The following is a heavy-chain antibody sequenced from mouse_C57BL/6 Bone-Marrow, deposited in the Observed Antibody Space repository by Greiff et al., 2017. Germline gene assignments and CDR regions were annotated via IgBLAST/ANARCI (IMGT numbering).Heavy chain of an antibody. D-gene: IGHD2-5*01. CDR2: ISDGGSYT. V-gene: IGHV5-4*01. CDR1: GFTFSSYA. CDR3: ARDHSNYDAMDY. J-gene: IGHJ4*01. Sequence: EVPGVESGGGLVKPGGSLKLSCAASGFTFSSYAMSWVRQTPEKRLEWVATISDGGSYTYYPDNVKGRVTISRDNAKHNLYLHMSQLKSEDTDMYYCARDHSNYDAMDYWGQGTSVTVSS.